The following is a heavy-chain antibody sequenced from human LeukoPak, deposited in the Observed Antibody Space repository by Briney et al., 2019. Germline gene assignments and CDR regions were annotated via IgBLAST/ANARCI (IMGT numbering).Heavy chain of an antibody. J-gene: IGHJ6*02. CDR3: ARGCSSTSCVYGMDV. D-gene: IGHD2-2*01. CDR1: GYTLIDYH. Sequence: GASVKVSCKASGYTLIDYHMHWVRQAPGQGLEWMGRIIPILGIANYAQKFQGRVTITADKSTSTAYMELSSLRSEDTAVYYCARGCSSTSCVYGMDVWGQGTTVTVSS. V-gene: IGHV1-69*04. CDR2: IIPILGIA.